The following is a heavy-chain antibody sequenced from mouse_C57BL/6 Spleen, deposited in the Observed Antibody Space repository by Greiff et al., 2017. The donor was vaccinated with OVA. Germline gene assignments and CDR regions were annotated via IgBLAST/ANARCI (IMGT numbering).Heavy chain of an antibody. CDR3: ARDYYGTPYYFDY. J-gene: IGHJ2*01. CDR2: IDPSDSET. Sequence: QVQLQQPGAELVRPGSSVKLSCKASGYTFTSYWMHWVKQRPIQGLEWIGNIDPSDSETHYNQKFKDKATLTVDKSSSTAYMQLSSLTSEDSAVYYCARDYYGTPYYFDYWGQGTTRTVSS. V-gene: IGHV1-52*01. CDR1: GYTFTSYW. D-gene: IGHD1-1*01.